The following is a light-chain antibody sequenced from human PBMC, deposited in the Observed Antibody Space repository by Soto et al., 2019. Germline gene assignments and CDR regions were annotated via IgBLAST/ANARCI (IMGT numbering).Light chain of an antibody. CDR2: GAS. J-gene: IGKJ3*01. CDR1: QSVSSSY. CDR3: QQYGNSPFT. V-gene: IGKV3-20*01. Sequence: EIVLTQSPGTLSLSPGERATLSCRASQSVSSSYLAWYQQKLGQAPRLLIYGASSRATGIPDRFSGSGSGTDFTLTISRLEPEDLAVYYCQQYGNSPFTFGPGTKVDIK.